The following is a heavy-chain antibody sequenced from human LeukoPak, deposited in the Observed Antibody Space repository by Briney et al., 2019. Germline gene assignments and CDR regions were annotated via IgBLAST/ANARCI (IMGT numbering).Heavy chain of an antibody. J-gene: IGHJ2*01. CDR3: ARVDLFYYGSGSYDRWYFDL. CDR2: IYYSGST. Sequence: SETLSLTCTASGGSISSYYWSWIRQPPGKGLEWIGYIYYSGSTNYNPSLKSRVTISVDTSKNQFSLKLSSVTAADTAVYYCARVDLFYYGSGSYDRWYFDLWGRGTLVTVSS. CDR1: GGSISSYY. D-gene: IGHD3-10*01. V-gene: IGHV4-59*01.